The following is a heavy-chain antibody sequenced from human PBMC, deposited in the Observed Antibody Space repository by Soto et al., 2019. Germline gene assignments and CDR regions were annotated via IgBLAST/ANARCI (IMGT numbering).Heavy chain of an antibody. CDR1: GFTFGDYA. CDR2: IRSKAYGGTT. Sequence: HPGGSLRLSCTASGFTFGDYAMSWFRQAPGKGLEWVGFIRSKAYGGTTEYAASVKGRFTISRDDSKSIAYLQMNSLKTEDTAVYYCTRQGRITMVRGVLDVWGQGTTVTVSS. J-gene: IGHJ6*02. V-gene: IGHV3-49*03. D-gene: IGHD3-10*01. CDR3: TRQGRITMVRGVLDV.